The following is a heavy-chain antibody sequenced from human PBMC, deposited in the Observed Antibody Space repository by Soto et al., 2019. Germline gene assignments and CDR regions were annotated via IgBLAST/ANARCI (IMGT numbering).Heavy chain of an antibody. CDR2: IDPSDSYT. V-gene: IGHV5-10-1*01. J-gene: IGHJ5*02. CDR3: ARHAGGRYNWFDP. Sequence: EVQLVQSGAEVKKPGESLRSSCKGSGYSFTSYWISWVRQMPGTGLEWMGRIDPSDSYTNYSPSFQGHVTISADKSISIAYGQWSSIKASHTAMYYCARHAGGRYNWFDPWGQGTLVTVSS. CDR1: GYSFTSYW. D-gene: IGHD6-19*01.